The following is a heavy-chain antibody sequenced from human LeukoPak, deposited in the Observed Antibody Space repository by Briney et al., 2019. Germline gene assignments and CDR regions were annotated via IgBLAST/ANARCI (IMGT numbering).Heavy chain of an antibody. D-gene: IGHD3-9*01. J-gene: IGHJ4*02. CDR3: AKGILTGYYPPYFDY. V-gene: IGHV4-61*01. CDR1: GGSVSSGSCY. Sequence: SETLSLTCTVSGGSVSSGSCYWSWIRQPPGKGLEWIGYIYYSGSTNYNPSLKSRVTISVDTSKNQFSLKLSSVTAADTAVYYCAKGILTGYYPPYFDYWGQGTLVTVSS. CDR2: IYYSGST.